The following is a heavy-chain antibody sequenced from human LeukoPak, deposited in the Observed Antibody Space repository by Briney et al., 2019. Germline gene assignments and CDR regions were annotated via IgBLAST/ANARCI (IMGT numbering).Heavy chain of an antibody. CDR3: ATPGRYNWNDGYFQH. CDR1: GGSISSGDYY. D-gene: IGHD1-1*01. V-gene: IGHV4-61*08. Sequence: PSETLSLTCTVSGGSISSGDYYWSWIRQPPGKGLEWIGYIYYSGSTNYNPSLKSRVTISVDTSKNQFSLKLSSVTAADTAVYYCATPGRYNWNDGYFQHWGQGTLVTVSS. CDR2: IYYSGST. J-gene: IGHJ1*01.